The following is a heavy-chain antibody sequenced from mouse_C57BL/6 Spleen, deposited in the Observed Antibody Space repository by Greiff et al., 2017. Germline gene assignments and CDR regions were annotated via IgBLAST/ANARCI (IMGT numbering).Heavy chain of an antibody. CDR1: GFTFSDYY. CDR3: ARASDGVEYYDG. CDR2: INYDGSST. Sequence: EVKLVESEGGLVQPGSSMKLSCTASGFTFSDYYMAWVRQVPEKGLEWVANINYDGSSTYYLDSLKSRFIISRDNAKNILYLQMSSLTSEDTATYYCARASDGVEYYDGWGTGTTVTVSS. V-gene: IGHV5-16*01. D-gene: IGHD1-1*01. J-gene: IGHJ1*03.